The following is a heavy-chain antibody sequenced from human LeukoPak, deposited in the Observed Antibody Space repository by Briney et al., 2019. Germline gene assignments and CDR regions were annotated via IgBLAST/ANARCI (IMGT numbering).Heavy chain of an antibody. CDR3: ARVHFYDSSGYSLINP. CDR2: INPNSGGT. D-gene: IGHD3-22*01. J-gene: IGHJ4*02. Sequence: GASVKVSCKASGYTFTDYYMHWVRQAPGQGLEWMGWINPNSGGTNYAQKFQGRVTMTRDTSISTAYMELSRLKSDDTAVYYSARVHFYDSSGYSLINPWGQGTLVTVSS. CDR1: GYTFTDYY. V-gene: IGHV1-2*02.